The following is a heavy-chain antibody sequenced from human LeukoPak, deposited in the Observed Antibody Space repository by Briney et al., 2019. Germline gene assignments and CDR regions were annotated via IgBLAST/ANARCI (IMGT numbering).Heavy chain of an antibody. Sequence: PGGSLRLSCAASGFTFTTYAMSWVRQAPGKGLEWIGSIYYSGSTYYNPSLKSRVTISVDTSKNQFSLKLSSVTAADTAVYYCARLMVRGVIARRVYGMDVWGQGTTVTVSS. V-gene: IGHV4-39*01. CDR1: GFTFTTYA. J-gene: IGHJ6*02. D-gene: IGHD3-10*01. CDR2: IYYSGST. CDR3: ARLMVRGVIARRVYGMDV.